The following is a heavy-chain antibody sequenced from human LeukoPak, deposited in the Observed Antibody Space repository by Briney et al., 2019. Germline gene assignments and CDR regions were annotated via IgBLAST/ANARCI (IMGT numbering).Heavy chain of an antibody. J-gene: IGHJ6*02. Sequence: ASVKVSCKASGYTFTSYGISWVRQAPGQGLEWMGWISAYNGNTNYAQKLQGRVTMTTDTSTSTAYMELRSLRSDDTAVYYCARAETSYYYYGMDVWGQGTTVTVSS. V-gene: IGHV1-18*01. CDR3: ARAETSYYYYGMDV. CDR2: ISAYNGNT. CDR1: GYTFTSYG.